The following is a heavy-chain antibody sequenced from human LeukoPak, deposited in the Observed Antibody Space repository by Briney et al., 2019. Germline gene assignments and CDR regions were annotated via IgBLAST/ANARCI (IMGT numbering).Heavy chain of an antibody. V-gene: IGHV5-51*01. Sequence: GESLKISCKGSGYSFTSYWIGWVRQMPGKGLKWMGIIYPGDSDTRYSPSFQGQVTISADKSISTAYLQRSSLKASDTAMYYCARSCQLAAAAPLGVWFDPWGQGTLVTVSS. CDR2: IYPGDSDT. J-gene: IGHJ5*02. D-gene: IGHD6-13*01. CDR3: ARSCQLAAAAPLGVWFDP. CDR1: GYSFTSYW.